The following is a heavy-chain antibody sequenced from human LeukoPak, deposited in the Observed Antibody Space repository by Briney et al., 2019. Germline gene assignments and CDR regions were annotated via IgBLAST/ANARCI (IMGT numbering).Heavy chain of an antibody. CDR1: GFTFSDYY. CDR3: AKDCSGGSCYDY. V-gene: IGHV3-7*04. CDR2: IKYDGSEK. J-gene: IGHJ4*02. Sequence: PGGSLRLSCAASGFTFSDYYMDWVRQAPGEGLEWVANIKYDGSEKYYVDSVRGRFTISRDNAKNSLYLQMNSLTPEDTAVYFCAKDCSGGSCYDYWGQGTLVTVSS. D-gene: IGHD2-15*01.